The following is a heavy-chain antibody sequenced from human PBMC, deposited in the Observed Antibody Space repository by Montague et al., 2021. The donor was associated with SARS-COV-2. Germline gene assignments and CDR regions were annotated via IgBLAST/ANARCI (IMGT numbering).Heavy chain of an antibody. Sequence: SLRLSWSASGFTFSSYAMHWVRQAPGKGLEWVAVISYDGSNKYYVDSVKGRFTISRDNSKNTLYLQMNSLRAEDTAVYYCARGYSGSYYTYFDSWGQGTLITVSS. V-gene: IGHV3-30*04. D-gene: IGHD1-26*01. CDR1: GFTFSSYA. CDR3: ARGYSGSYYTYFDS. J-gene: IGHJ4*02. CDR2: ISYDGSNK.